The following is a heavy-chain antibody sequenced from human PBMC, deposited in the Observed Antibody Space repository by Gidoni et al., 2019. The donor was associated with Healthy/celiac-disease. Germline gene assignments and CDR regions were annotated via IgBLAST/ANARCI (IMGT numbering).Heavy chain of an antibody. V-gene: IGHV3-11*05. CDR3: ARYTSFRPFDP. CDR1: GFTFSDYY. Sequence: QVQLVESGGGLINPGGSLRLSCAASGFTFSDYYMSWIRQAPGKGLEWVSYISSSSSYTNYADSVKGRFTISRDNAKNSLYLQMNSLRAEETAVYYCARYTSFRPFDPWGQGTLVTVSS. D-gene: IGHD2-2*01. J-gene: IGHJ5*02. CDR2: ISSSSSYT.